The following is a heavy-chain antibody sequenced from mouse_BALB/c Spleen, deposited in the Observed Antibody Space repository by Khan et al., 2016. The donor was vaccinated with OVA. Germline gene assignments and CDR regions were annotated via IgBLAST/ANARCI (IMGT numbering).Heavy chain of an antibody. CDR3: ARSLYYSYGYALDY. CDR1: GYSITSDYA. J-gene: IGHJ4*01. Sequence: EVKLEESGPGLVKPSQSPSLTCTVTGYSITSDYAWNWIRQFPGNKLEWMGYISSSGSTSYNPSLKSRISITRDTSKNQFFLQLKSVTTEDTATYYCARSLYYSYGYALDYWGRGTSVTVSS. V-gene: IGHV3-2*02. D-gene: IGHD2-14*01. CDR2: ISSSGST.